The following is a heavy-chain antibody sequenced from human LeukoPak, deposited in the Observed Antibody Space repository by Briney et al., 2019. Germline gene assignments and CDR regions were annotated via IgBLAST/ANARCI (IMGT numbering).Heavy chain of an antibody. V-gene: IGHV1-69*17. Sequence: SVNVSYKASGGTFNIYAISWVRQAPGQGREWMGGIIPIFGIANYAQKFQGRVTITADKSTSTAYMELSSLRSEDTAVYYCARVSLGVDWFDPWGQGTLVTVSS. CDR3: ARVSLGVDWFDP. CDR1: GGTFNIYA. J-gene: IGHJ5*02. CDR2: IIPIFGIA.